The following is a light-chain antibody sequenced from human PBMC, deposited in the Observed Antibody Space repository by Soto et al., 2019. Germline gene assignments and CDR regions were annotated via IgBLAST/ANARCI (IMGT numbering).Light chain of an antibody. CDR2: KTS. CDR3: QQYVGYPAT. J-gene: IGKJ4*01. CDR1: QTISSW. Sequence: DIQMTQSPSTLSASVGDRVTITCRASQTISSWLAWYQQKPGKAPFLLIRKTSILESGVPSRFGGSGSGTEFTLSISSLQPDDFATYYCQQYVGYPATFGGGTKVE. V-gene: IGKV1-5*03.